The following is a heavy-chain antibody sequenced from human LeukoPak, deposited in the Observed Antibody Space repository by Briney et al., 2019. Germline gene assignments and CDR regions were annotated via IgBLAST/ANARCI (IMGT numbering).Heavy chain of an antibody. J-gene: IGHJ4*02. D-gene: IGHD3-3*01. V-gene: IGHV4-34*01. CDR2: INHSGST. CDR3: ARGRMYYDFWSGYQDFDY. Sequence: GSLRLSCTASGFTFGDYTMSWVRQPPGKGLEWIGEINHSGSTNYNPSLKSRVTISVDTSKNQFSLKLSSVTAADTAVYYCARGRMYYDFWSGYQDFDYWGQGTLVTVSS. CDR1: GFTFGDYT.